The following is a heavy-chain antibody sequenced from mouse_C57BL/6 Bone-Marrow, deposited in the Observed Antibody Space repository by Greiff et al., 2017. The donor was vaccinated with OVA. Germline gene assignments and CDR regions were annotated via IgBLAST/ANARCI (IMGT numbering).Heavy chain of an antibody. CDR1: GYTFTDYN. Sequence: EVQLQQSGPELVKPGASVKIPCKASGYTFTDYNMDWVKQSHGKSLEWIGDINPNHGGTIYNQKFKGKATLTADKSSSTAYLELRSLTSEDTAVYYCAGASYYSTPYYFDYWGQGTTLTVSS. D-gene: IGHD2-5*01. CDR2: INPNHGGT. V-gene: IGHV1-18*01. CDR3: AGASYYSTPYYFDY. J-gene: IGHJ2*01.